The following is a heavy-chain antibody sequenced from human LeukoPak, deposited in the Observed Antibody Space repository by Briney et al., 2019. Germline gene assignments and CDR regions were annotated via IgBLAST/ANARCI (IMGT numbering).Heavy chain of an antibody. D-gene: IGHD1-26*01. Sequence: ASVKVSCKASGYTFTGYNLGWVPQAPGQGLEWMGRINPNNGGTNYAQTFQGRVTMTRDTSISTAYMGLSRLRLPATALYYCARDRLGSYEYWGQGTLVTVSS. CDR1: GYTFTGYN. J-gene: IGHJ4*02. CDR3: ARDRLGSYEY. CDR2: INPNNGGT. V-gene: IGHV1-2*06.